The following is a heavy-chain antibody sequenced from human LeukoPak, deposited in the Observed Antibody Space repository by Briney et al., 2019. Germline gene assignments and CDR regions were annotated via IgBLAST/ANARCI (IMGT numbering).Heavy chain of an antibody. CDR3: AIRGLVACIYDLVYGFDL. CDR2: VNPDTGNT. V-gene: IGHV1-8*03. Sequence: ASVNVSCTAAGYSFTTFHINWVRQAPGQGPGWMGWVNPDTGNTGFAQKFQGRVTINQNSYVTTVYMELSSLTPGATAVYYCAIRGLVACIYDLVYGFDLWGQGTMVTVSS. J-gene: IGHJ3*01. D-gene: IGHD3/OR15-3a*01. CDR1: GYSFTTFH.